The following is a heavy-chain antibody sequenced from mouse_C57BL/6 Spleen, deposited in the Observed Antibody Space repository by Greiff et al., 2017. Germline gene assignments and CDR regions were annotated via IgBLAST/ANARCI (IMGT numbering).Heavy chain of an antibody. CDR1: GFTFSSYA. CDR3: TRGYYGSSPYYYAMDY. CDR2: ISSGGDYI. D-gene: IGHD1-1*01. V-gene: IGHV5-9-1*02. Sequence: EVKLMESGEGLVKPGGSLKLSCAASGFTFSSYAMSWVRQTPEKRLEWVAYISSGGDYIYYADTVKGRFTISRDNARHTLYLQMSSLKSEDTAMYYCTRGYYGSSPYYYAMDYWGQGTSVTVSS. J-gene: IGHJ4*01.